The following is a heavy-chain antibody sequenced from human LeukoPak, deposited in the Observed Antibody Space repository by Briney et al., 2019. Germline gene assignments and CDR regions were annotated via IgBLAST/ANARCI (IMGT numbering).Heavy chain of an antibody. CDR2: ISAYNGNT. Sequence: GSSVKVSCKASGGTFSSYAISWVRQAPGPGLEWMGWISAYNGNTNYAQKLQGRVTMTTDTSTSTAYMELRSLRSDDTAVYYCARLGYSSGWYDFDYWGQGTRATVSS. D-gene: IGHD6-19*01. J-gene: IGHJ4*02. CDR1: GGTFSSYA. CDR3: ARLGYSSGWYDFDY. V-gene: IGHV1-18*01.